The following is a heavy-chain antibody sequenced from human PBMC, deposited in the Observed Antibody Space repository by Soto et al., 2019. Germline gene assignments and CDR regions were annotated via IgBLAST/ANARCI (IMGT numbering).Heavy chain of an antibody. CDR2: IIPIFGTA. J-gene: IGHJ4*02. Sequence: GASVKVSCKASGGTFSSYAISWVRQAPGQGLEWMGGIIPIFGTANYAQKFQGRVTITADESTSTAYMELSSLRSEDTAVYYCAREAKYSSSWYAHFGYWGQGTLVTVSS. CDR1: GGTFSSYA. V-gene: IGHV1-69*13. D-gene: IGHD6-13*01. CDR3: AREAKYSSSWYAHFGY.